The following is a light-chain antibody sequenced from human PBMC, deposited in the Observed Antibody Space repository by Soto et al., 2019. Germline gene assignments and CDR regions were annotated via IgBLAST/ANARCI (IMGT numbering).Light chain of an antibody. CDR3: QQYGSSPLT. CDR2: GAS. Sequence: EIGLTQSPGTLSLSPGERATLSCRASQSVNNNYLAWYQQKPGQAPRLLIYGASRRATGIPDRFSGSGSGTDFTLTISRLEPEDFAVYSCQQYGSSPLTFGGGTKGEIK. V-gene: IGKV3-20*01. J-gene: IGKJ4*01. CDR1: QSVNNNY.